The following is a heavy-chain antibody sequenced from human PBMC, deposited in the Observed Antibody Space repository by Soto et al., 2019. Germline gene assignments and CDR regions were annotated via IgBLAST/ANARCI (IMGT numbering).Heavy chain of an antibody. V-gene: IGHV3-23*01. CDR1: GFTFSSYA. CDR2: ISGSGGST. CDR3: ASKFWSGYQSLQDV. Sequence: SGGSLRLSCAASGFTFSSYAMSWVRQAPGKGLEWVSAISGSGGSTYYADSVKGRFTISRDNSKNTLYLQMNSLRAEDTAVYYCASKFWSGYQSLQDVWGQGTTVTVSS. J-gene: IGHJ6*02. D-gene: IGHD3-3*01.